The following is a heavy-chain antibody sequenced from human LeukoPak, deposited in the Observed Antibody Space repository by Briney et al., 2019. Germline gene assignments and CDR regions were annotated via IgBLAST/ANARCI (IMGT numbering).Heavy chain of an antibody. D-gene: IGHD3-22*01. Sequence: SETLSLTCAVYGGSFSDYDWTWIRQPPGKGLEWIGEINHGGNTKYNPSLKSRVTISLDTSKNQFSLKLSSVTAADTAVYYCARGKGDLTMIAMIVTAVEFYFHHWGRGSVVTVSS. V-gene: IGHV4-34*01. CDR1: GGSFSDYD. J-gene: IGHJ4*02. CDR3: ARGKGDLTMIAMIVTAVEFYFHH. CDR2: INHGGNT.